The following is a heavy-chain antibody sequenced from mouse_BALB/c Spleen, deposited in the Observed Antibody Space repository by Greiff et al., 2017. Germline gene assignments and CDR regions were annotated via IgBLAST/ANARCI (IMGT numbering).Heavy chain of an antibody. D-gene: IGHD2-4*01. V-gene: IGHV1-18*01. CDR3: AREAYYDPTLFAY. Sequence: VQLQQSGPELVKPGASVKIPCTASGYTFTDYNMDWVKQSHGKSLEWIGDINPNNGGTIYNQKFKGKSTLTVDKSSSTAYMELRRLTSEDTAVYYRAREAYYDPTLFAYWGQGTLVTVSA. J-gene: IGHJ3*01. CDR2: INPNNGGT. CDR1: GYTFTDYN.